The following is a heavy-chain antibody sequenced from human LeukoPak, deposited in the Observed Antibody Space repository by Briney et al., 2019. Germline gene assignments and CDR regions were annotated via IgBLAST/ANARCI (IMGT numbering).Heavy chain of an antibody. Sequence: PGGSLRLSCAASGFIFSNYYLNWVRQAPGKRREWVSCIHGSASYNYYADSVKGRFTVSRDSAKNSLYLEMSSLRVEDTAVYYCVRAFGGYDSQRFYYNMDVWGKGTTVTVSS. CDR2: IHGSASYN. J-gene: IGHJ6*03. CDR3: VRAFGGYDSQRFYYNMDV. CDR1: GFIFSNYY. D-gene: IGHD5-12*01. V-gene: IGHV3-21*06.